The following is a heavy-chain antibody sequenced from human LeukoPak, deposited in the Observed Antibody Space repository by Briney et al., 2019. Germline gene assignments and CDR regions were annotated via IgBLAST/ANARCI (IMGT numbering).Heavy chain of an antibody. D-gene: IGHD6-6*01. CDR3: AKRVPYSSSSVYFDS. J-gene: IGHJ4*02. V-gene: IGHV3-23*01. CDR2: ISDSGSDT. Sequence: GGSLRLSCAASGFTFSSYGLSWVRQAPGKGLEWVSAISDSGSDTYYADSVKGRLTISKDNSKNTLYLQMNSLRAEDTAVYYCAKRVPYSSSSVYFDSWGQGTLVTVSS. CDR1: GFTFSSYG.